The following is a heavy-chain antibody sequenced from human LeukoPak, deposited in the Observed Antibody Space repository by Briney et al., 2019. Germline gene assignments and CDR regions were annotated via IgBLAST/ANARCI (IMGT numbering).Heavy chain of an antibody. CDR1: GYSISSGYY. D-gene: IGHD2-15*01. CDR2: IYHSGST. CDR3: ARGGGYCSGGSCYPSYFDY. Sequence: KPSETLSLTCAVSGYSISSGYYWGWIRQPPGKGLEWIGSIYHSGSTYYHPSLKSRVTISVDTSKNQFSLKLSSVTAADTAVYYCARGGGYCSGGSCYPSYFDYWGQGTLVTVSS. V-gene: IGHV4-38-2*01. J-gene: IGHJ4*02.